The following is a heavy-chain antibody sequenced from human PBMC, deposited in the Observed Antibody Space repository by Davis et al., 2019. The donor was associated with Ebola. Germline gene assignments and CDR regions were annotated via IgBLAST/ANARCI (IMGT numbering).Heavy chain of an antibody. J-gene: IGHJ6*02. Sequence: PGGSLRLSCAASGFTFSSYAMNWVRQAPGKGLEWVSSISTTSNYKYYADSVKGRFTISRDNAKNSLYLQMNSLRAEDTALYYCVCARVFNLISLPYAMDVWGRGTTVTVSS. D-gene: IGHD6-6*01. CDR1: GFTFSSYA. CDR3: VCARVFNLISLPYAMDV. CDR2: ISTTSNYK. V-gene: IGHV3-21*01.